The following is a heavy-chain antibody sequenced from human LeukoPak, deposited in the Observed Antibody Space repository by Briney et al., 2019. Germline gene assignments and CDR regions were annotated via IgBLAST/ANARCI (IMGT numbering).Heavy chain of an antibody. CDR1: GFTFSSYW. V-gene: IGHV3-7*01. D-gene: IGHD3-10*01. J-gene: IGHJ6*03. CDR3: ARFKGFGRYYMDV. Sequence: PGRSLRLSCAASGFTFSSYWMSWVRQAPGQGLEWVANIKQDGSETYHVDSVKGRFTISRDNAKNSLYLQMNSLRAEDTAVYYCARFKGFGRYYMDVWGKGTTVTVSS. CDR2: IKQDGSET.